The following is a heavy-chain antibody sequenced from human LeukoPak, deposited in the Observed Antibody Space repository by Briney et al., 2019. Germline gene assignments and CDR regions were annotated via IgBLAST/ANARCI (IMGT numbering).Heavy chain of an antibody. D-gene: IGHD2-15*01. J-gene: IGHJ6*03. CDR3: ARNRPGGGSYSYYYYMDV. CDR1: GFTFSSYS. CDR2: ISSSSSYI. V-gene: IGHV3-21*01. Sequence: GGSLRLSCAAFGFTFSSYSMNWVRQAPGKGLEWVSSISSSSSYIYYADSVKGRFTISRDNAKNSLYLQMNSLRAEDTAVYYSARNRPGGGSYSYYYYMDVWGKGTTVTVSS.